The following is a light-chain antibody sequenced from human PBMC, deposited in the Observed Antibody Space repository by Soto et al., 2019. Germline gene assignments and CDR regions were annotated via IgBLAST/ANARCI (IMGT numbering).Light chain of an antibody. CDR2: EVS. CDR1: SSDVGGYNY. CDR3: SSYTSSSTLV. J-gene: IGLJ1*01. V-gene: IGLV2-14*01. Sequence: QSSLTQPASVSGSPGQSLTISCTGTSSDVGGYNYVSWYQQHPGKAPKLMIYEVSNRPSGVSNRFSGSKSGNTASLTISGLQAEDEADYYCSSYTSSSTLVFGTGTKV.